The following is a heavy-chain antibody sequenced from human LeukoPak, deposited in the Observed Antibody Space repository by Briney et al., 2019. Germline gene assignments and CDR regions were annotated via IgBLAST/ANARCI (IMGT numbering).Heavy chain of an antibody. CDR2: ISAYNGNT. CDR1: GYTFTSYG. D-gene: IGHD5-18*01. Sequence: ASVKVSCKASGYTFTSYGISWVRQAPGQGLEWMGWISAYNGNTNYAQKLQGRVTMTTDTSTSTAYMELRSLRSDDTAVYYCARDRGLQLWSTVDYWGQGTLVTVSS. J-gene: IGHJ4*02. CDR3: ARDRGLQLWSTVDY. V-gene: IGHV1-18*01.